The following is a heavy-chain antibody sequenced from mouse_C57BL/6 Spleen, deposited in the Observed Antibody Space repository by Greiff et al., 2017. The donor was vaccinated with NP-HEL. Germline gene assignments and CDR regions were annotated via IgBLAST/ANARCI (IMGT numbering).Heavy chain of an antibody. J-gene: IGHJ4*01. D-gene: IGHD1-1*01. CDR1: GFTFSDYG. CDR3: ANNGIYYAMDY. Sequence: EVQVVESGGGLVKPGGSLKLSCAASGFTFSDYGMHWVRQAPEKGLEWVAYISSGSSTIYYADTVKGRFTISRDNAKNTLFLQMTSWRSDATAMYYVANNGIYYAMDYWGQGTSVTVSS. V-gene: IGHV5-17*01. CDR2: ISSGSSTI.